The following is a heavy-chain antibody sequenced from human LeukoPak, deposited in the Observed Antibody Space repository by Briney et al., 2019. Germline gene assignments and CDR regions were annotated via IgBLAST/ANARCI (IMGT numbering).Heavy chain of an antibody. D-gene: IGHD2-2*01. V-gene: IGHV1-69*01. Sequence: GASVKVSCKASGGTFSSYAISWVRQAPGQGLEWMGGIIPIFGTANYAQKFQGRVTITADESTSTAYMELSSLRSEDTAVYYCASAAKVPAAKRLYYFDYWGQGTLVTVSS. CDR2: IIPIFGTA. CDR1: GGTFSSYA. J-gene: IGHJ4*02. CDR3: ASAAKVPAAKRLYYFDY.